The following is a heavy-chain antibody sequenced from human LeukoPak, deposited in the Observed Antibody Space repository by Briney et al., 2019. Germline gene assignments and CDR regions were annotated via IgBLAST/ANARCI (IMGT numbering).Heavy chain of an antibody. V-gene: IGHV3-30*02. J-gene: IGHJ4*02. Sequence: GGSLRLSCAASGFPFSSYGMHWVRQAPGKVLEWVAFIRYDGSSKYYADSVKGRFTISRDNSKNTLYMQMNSLRAEDTAVYNCAKDDPMDVWGQGTLVTVSS. CDR1: GFPFSSYG. CDR3: AKDDPMDV. CDR2: IRYDGSSK. D-gene: IGHD3/OR15-3a*01.